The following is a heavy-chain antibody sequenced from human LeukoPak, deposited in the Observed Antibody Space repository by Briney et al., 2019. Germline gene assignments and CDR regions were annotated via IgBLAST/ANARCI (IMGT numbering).Heavy chain of an antibody. J-gene: IGHJ5*02. CDR2: IPSSSSFI. Sequence: GGSLRLSCAGAGFTFSDYSMHWVRQAPGKGLEWVSSIPSSSSFINYADSVKGRFTISRDNAKNSLSLQMNSLRAEDTAVYYCARAGLMVRGVYNWFDPWGQGTLVTVSS. CDR3: ARAGLMVRGVYNWFDP. V-gene: IGHV3-21*01. D-gene: IGHD3-10*01. CDR1: GFTFSDYS.